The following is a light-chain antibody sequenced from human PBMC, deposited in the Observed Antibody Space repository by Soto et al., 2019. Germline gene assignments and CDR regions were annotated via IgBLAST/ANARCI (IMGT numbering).Light chain of an antibody. V-gene: IGKV3-20*01. CDR1: QSVSSSY. Sequence: ERLWTQSTDTLSLSPGERATLSCRASQSVSSSYLAWYQQKPGQAPRLLIYGASSRATGIPDRISGSGSGTNFTLTISRLEPEDFAVYYCQQYGSSSWTFGQGTKVDIK. CDR3: QQYGSSSWT. CDR2: GAS. J-gene: IGKJ1*01.